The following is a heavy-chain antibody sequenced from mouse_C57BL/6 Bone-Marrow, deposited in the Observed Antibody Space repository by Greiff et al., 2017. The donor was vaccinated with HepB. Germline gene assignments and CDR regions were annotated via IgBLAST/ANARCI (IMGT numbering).Heavy chain of an antibody. J-gene: IGHJ4*01. Sequence: EVKLQESGGGLVQPGGSMKLSCAASGFTFSDAWMDWVRQSPEKGLEWVAEIRNKANNHATYYAESVKGRFTISRDDSKSSVYLQMNSLRAEDTGIYYCTYYTSYYYAMDYWGQGTSVTVSS. CDR3: TYYTSYYYAMDY. V-gene: IGHV6-6*01. CDR2: IRNKANNHAT. CDR1: GFTFSDAW. D-gene: IGHD2-12*01.